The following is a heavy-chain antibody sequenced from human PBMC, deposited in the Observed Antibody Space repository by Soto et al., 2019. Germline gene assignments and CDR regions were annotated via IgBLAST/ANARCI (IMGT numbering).Heavy chain of an antibody. Sequence: SQTLSLTCAISGDSVSSNSAAWNWIRQSPSRGLEWLGRTYYRSKWYNDYVVSVKSRITINPDTSKNQFSLQLNSVTPEDTAVYYCAKGLFPYNWNYRHYYYYMDVWGKGTTVTVSS. D-gene: IGHD1-7*01. CDR3: AKGLFPYNWNYRHYYYYMDV. J-gene: IGHJ6*03. CDR2: TYYRSKWYN. V-gene: IGHV6-1*01. CDR1: GDSVSSNSAA.